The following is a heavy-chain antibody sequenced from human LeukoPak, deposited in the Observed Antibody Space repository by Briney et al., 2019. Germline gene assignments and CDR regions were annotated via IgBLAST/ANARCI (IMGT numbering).Heavy chain of an antibody. CDR2: IYYSGST. J-gene: IGHJ6*02. V-gene: IGHV4-59*08. CDR3: ARVRWHYGPISPRSRYGMDV. Sequence: PSETLSLTCTVSRGSISSYYWSWIRQPPGKGLEWIGYIYYSGSTNYNPSLKSRVTISVDTSKNQFSLKLSSVTAADTAVYYCARVRWHYGPISPRSRYGMDVWGQGTTVTVSS. D-gene: IGHD3-10*01. CDR1: RGSISSYY.